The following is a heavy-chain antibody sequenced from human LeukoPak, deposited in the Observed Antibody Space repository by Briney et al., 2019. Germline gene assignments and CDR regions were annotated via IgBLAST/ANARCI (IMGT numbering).Heavy chain of an antibody. V-gene: IGHV2-5*02. CDR3: AHMDYYDSRGYYGLGHNWFDP. CDR2: IYWDDDK. D-gene: IGHD3-22*01. CDR1: GFSLSTSGVG. J-gene: IGHJ5*02. Sequence: SGPTLVKPTQTLTLTCTFSGFSLSTSGVGVGWIRQPPGKALEWLALIYWDDDKRYSPSLKSRLTITKDTSKNQVVLTMTNMDPVDTATYYCAHMDYYDSRGYYGLGHNWFDPWGQGTLVTVSS.